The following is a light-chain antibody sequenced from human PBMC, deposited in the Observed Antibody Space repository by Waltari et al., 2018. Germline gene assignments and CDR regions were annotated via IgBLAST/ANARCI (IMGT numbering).Light chain of an antibody. V-gene: IGKV3-11*01. Sequence: EIVLTQSQATLSLSPGERATLSCRASQSVSGYLAWYQQKHVQAPRLLFYESSNTATGIPATFSGSRSGTDFTLTISSLEPEDFAVYYCHHLTNWPEFTFGPGTKVDVK. CDR3: HHLTNWPEFT. J-gene: IGKJ3*01. CDR2: ESS. CDR1: QSVSGY.